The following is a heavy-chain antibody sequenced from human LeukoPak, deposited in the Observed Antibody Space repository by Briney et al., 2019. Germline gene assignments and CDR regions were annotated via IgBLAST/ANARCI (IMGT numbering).Heavy chain of an antibody. V-gene: IGHV1-2*06. J-gene: IGHJ5*02. CDR1: GYTFTGYY. D-gene: IGHD2-15*01. Sequence: ASVKVSCKASGYTFTGYYMHWVRQAPGQGLEWMGRINPNSGGTNYAQKFQGRVTMTRDPSISTAYMELSRLRSDDTAVYYCARGPFPRVVAATPLNWFDPWGQGTLVTVSS. CDR3: ARGPFPRVVAATPLNWFDP. CDR2: INPNSGGT.